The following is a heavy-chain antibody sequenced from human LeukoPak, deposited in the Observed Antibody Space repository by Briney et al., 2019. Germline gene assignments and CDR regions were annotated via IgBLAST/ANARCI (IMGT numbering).Heavy chain of an antibody. V-gene: IGHV1-2*02. CDR1: GYTFTGYY. J-gene: IGHJ5*02. D-gene: IGHD2-15*01. Sequence: ASVKVSCKASGYTFTGYYMHWVRQAPGQGLEWMGWINPNSGGTNYAQKFQGRVTMTRDTSINTAYMELSRLRSDDTAVYYCARDDCSGGSCYGDGWFDPWGQGTLVTVSS. CDR2: INPNSGGT. CDR3: ARDDCSGGSCYGDGWFDP.